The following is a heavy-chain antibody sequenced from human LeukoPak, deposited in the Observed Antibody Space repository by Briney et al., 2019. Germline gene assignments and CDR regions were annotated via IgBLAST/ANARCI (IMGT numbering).Heavy chain of an antibody. Sequence: SVKVSCKASGGTFSSYAISWVRQAPGQGLEWMGGIIPIFGTANYAQKFQGRVTITADKSTSTAYMELSSLRSEDTAVYYCARDKCSGGSCYVYYGMDVWGQGTTVTVSS. CDR2: IIPIFGTA. CDR3: ARDKCSGGSCYVYYGMDV. J-gene: IGHJ6*02. V-gene: IGHV1-69*06. D-gene: IGHD2-15*01. CDR1: GGTFSSYA.